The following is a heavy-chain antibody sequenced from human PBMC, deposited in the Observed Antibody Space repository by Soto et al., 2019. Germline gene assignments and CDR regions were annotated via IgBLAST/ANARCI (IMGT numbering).Heavy chain of an antibody. D-gene: IGHD2-21*01. CDR3: ARRGGGNSIWYFDL. Sequence: EVQLVESGGGVIQPGESLRLSCAASGFTVTSNYISWVRQAPGKGLEWVSVTYSSGNTDYAVSVKGRFTISSDNSKNTLYLQTNSPRAAHTAVHYCARRGGGNSIWYFDLWGPGTLVTVS. J-gene: IGHJ2*01. CDR2: TYSSGNT. CDR1: GFTVTSNY. V-gene: IGHV3-53*01.